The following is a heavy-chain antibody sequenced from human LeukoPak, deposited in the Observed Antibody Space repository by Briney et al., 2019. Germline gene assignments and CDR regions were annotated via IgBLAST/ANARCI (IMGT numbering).Heavy chain of an antibody. V-gene: IGHV3-23*01. CDR3: AKDIVVSGYYGMDV. J-gene: IGHJ6*02. D-gene: IGHD2-21*01. Sequence: GGSLRLSCAASGFTFSTYVMTWVRQAPGKGLEWVSSISGSGGSTYYADSVKGRFTISRDNSKNTVYLQMNSLRGEDAAAYHCAKDIVVSGYYGMDVWGQGTTVIVSS. CDR1: GFTFSTYV. CDR2: ISGSGGST.